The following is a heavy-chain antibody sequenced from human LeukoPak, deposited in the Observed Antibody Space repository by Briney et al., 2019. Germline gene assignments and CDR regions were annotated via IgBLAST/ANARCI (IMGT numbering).Heavy chain of an antibody. CDR3: AKDLQLWFVYYYGMDV. CDR1: GFTFSNAW. J-gene: IGHJ6*02. Sequence: GGSLRLSCAVSGFTFSNAWMSWVRQAPGKGLEWVAVISYDGSNKYYADSVKGRFTISRDNSKNTLYLQMNSLRAEDTAVYYCAKDLQLWFVYYYGMDVWGQGTTVTVSS. V-gene: IGHV3-30*18. D-gene: IGHD5-18*01. CDR2: ISYDGSNK.